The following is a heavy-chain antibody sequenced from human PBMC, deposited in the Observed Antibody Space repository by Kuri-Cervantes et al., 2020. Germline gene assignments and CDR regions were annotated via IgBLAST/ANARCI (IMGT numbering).Heavy chain of an antibody. Sequence: GESLKISCKGSGYSFTSYWIGWVRQMPGKGLEWMGIIYPGDSDTRYSPSFQGQVTISADKSISTAYLQWSSLKASDTAMYYCARHRLPDTAMVMIPSSWFDPWSQGTLVTVSS. CDR3: ARHRLPDTAMVMIPSSWFDP. V-gene: IGHV5-51*01. J-gene: IGHJ5*02. D-gene: IGHD5-18*01. CDR2: IYPGDSDT. CDR1: GYSFTSYW.